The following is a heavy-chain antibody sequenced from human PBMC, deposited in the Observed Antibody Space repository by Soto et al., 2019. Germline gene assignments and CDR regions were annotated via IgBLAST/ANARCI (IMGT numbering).Heavy chain of an antibody. CDR2: INHVGGT. D-gene: IGHD3-16*01. V-gene: IGHV4-34*01. Sequence: SETLSLTCAVYGGFLSESYWTWIRQPPGKGLEWIGEINHVGGTNYNPSLKSRVTMSVDTSQNQFSLRLISVTAADTAMYFCVRIRYQLPSSVLWLDPWGQGNPVTVSS. CDR1: GGFLSESY. J-gene: IGHJ5*02. CDR3: VRIRYQLPSSVLWLDP.